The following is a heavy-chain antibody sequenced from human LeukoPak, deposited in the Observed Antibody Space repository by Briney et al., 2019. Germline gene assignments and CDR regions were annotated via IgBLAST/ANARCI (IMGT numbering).Heavy chain of an antibody. CDR1: GFTFSSYA. D-gene: IGHD3-10*01. CDR2: ISGSGGST. J-gene: IGHJ5*02. V-gene: IGHV3-23*01. Sequence: GGSLRLSCAASGFTFSSYAMSWVRQAPGKGLEWVSAISGSGGSTYYADSVKGRFTISRDNSNNTLYLQMNSLRSEDTAVYYCARILWFGELYGWFDPWGQGTLVTVSS. CDR3: ARILWFGELYGWFDP.